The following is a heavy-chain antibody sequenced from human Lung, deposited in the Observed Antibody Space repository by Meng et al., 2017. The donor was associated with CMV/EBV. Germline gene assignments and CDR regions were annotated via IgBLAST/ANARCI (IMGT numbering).Heavy chain of an antibody. CDR2: INTGNGDT. CDR3: ARTSGTYNYIY. J-gene: IGHJ4*02. Sequence: SCKASGYTFISYAMHWMRQAPGQRLEWMGWINTGNGDTKYSQNFQGRVTITRDTSASTAFMELSSLNSEDTAVYYCARTSGTYNYIYWGQGTLVTSPQ. D-gene: IGHD3-10*01. V-gene: IGHV1-3*04. CDR1: GYTFISYA.